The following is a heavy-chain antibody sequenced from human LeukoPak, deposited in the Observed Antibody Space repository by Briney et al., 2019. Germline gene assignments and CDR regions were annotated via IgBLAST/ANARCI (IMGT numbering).Heavy chain of an antibody. CDR1: GYSISSDYY. V-gene: IGHV4-38-2*01. J-gene: IGHJ4*02. Sequence: SETLSLTCAVSGYSISSDYYWGWIRQPPGKGLEWIGSIYHSGSTYYNPSLKSRVTISVDTSKNQFSLKLSSVTAADTAVYYCATLGYCSSTSCYQGYWGQGTLVTVSS. CDR3: ATLGYCSSTSCYQGY. D-gene: IGHD2-2*01. CDR2: IYHSGST.